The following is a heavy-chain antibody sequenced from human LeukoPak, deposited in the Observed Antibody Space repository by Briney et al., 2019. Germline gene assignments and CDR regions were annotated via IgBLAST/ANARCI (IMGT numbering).Heavy chain of an antibody. CDR1: GFTFSTYN. Sequence: GGSLRLSCAASGFTFSTYNMNWVRQAPGKGLEWVSSITSSSSYIYYADSVKGRFTISRDNAKNTLYLQMNSLRAEDTAVYYCARGRSGATVTAYYYYYYMDVWGKGTTVTISS. D-gene: IGHD4-17*01. CDR2: ITSSSSYI. J-gene: IGHJ6*03. V-gene: IGHV3-21*01. CDR3: ARGRSGATVTAYYYYYYMDV.